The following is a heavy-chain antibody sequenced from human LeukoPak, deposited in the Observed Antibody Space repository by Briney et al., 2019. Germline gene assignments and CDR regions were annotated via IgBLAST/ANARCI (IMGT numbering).Heavy chain of an antibody. CDR2: IYYSGST. Sequence: SETLSLTCTASGGSISSYYWSWIRQPPGKGLEWIGYIYYSGSTNYNPSLKSRVTISVDTSKNQFSLRLSSVTAADTAVYYCARDPHCSSTSCYTAAFDIWGQGTMVTVSS. V-gene: IGHV4-59*01. CDR1: GGSISSYY. J-gene: IGHJ3*02. D-gene: IGHD2-2*02. CDR3: ARDPHCSSTSCYTAAFDI.